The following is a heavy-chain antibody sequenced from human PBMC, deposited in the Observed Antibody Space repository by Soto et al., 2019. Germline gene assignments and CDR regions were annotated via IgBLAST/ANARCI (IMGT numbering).Heavy chain of an antibody. V-gene: IGHV4-34*01. J-gene: IGHJ6*02. D-gene: IGHD4-17*01. Sequence: PSETLSLTCAVYGGSFSGYYWSWIRQPPGKGLEWIGEINHSGSTNYNPSLKSRVTISVDTSKNQFSLKLSSVTAADTAVYYCAISGDYDNYYYYGMDVWDQGTTVTV. CDR2: INHSGST. CDR1: GGSFSGYY. CDR3: AISGDYDNYYYYGMDV.